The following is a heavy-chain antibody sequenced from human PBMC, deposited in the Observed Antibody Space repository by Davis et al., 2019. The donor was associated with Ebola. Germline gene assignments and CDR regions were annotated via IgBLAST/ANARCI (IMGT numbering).Heavy chain of an antibody. CDR3: ASGGGVDY. J-gene: IGHJ4*02. D-gene: IGHD3-10*01. CDR1: GGSFSGYY. CDR2: VNHSGGA. V-gene: IGHV4-34*01. Sequence: MPSETLSLTCAVYGGSFSGYYWSWIRQPPGKGLEWMGEVNHSGGANYNPSLKSRVTISVDTSKNQFSLKLSSVTAADTAVYYCASGGGVDYWGQGTLVTVSS.